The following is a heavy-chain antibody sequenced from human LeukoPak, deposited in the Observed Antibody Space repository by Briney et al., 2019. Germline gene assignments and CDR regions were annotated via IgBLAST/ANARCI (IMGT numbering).Heavy chain of an antibody. D-gene: IGHD6-6*01. V-gene: IGHV1-18*01. CDR1: GYTFTNYA. CDR2: INTNNGNT. Sequence: ASVKVSCKASGYTFTNYAFSWVRQAPGQGLEWMGWINTNNGNTNYVERLQGRVTMTTDTSTSTAYMELRSLRSDDTAVYYCARDFSIAARRNWFDPWGQGTLVTVSS. CDR3: ARDFSIAARRNWFDP. J-gene: IGHJ5*02.